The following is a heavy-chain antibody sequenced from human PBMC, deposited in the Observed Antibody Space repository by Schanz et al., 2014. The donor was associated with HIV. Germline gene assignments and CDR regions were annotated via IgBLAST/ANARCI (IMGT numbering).Heavy chain of an antibody. J-gene: IGHJ4*02. CDR3: ARDGSKTIEY. Sequence: QVHLVQSGAEVRDPGASVKVSCRSSGYTFTRYGISWVRQAPGQGLEWMGWINGYNGHTIYAQSFQDKLTMTTDTYTNTADMELRSLRSDDTAVYYCARDGSKTIEYWGQGTLVTV. CDR1: GYTFTRYG. V-gene: IGHV1-18*01. D-gene: IGHD4-4*01. CDR2: INGYNGHT.